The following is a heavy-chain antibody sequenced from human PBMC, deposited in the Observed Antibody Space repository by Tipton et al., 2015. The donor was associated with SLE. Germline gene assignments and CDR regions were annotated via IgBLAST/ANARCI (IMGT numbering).Heavy chain of an antibody. CDR2: IYYTGST. Sequence: LRLSCTVSRGSITNYYWSWIRQPPGEGLEWIGYIYYTGSTNYHPSLRSRVTISVDTSTNQFFLDLRSVTAADTAVYYCVRVGRGTMFGEAALDYWGQGTLVTVSS. CDR1: RGSITNYY. D-gene: IGHD3-3*01. CDR3: VRVGRGTMFGEAALDY. V-gene: IGHV4-59*01. J-gene: IGHJ4*02.